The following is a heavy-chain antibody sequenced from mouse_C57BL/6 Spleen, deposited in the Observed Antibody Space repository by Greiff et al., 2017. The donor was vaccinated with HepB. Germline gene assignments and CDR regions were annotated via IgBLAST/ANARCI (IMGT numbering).Heavy chain of an antibody. D-gene: IGHD1-1*01. CDR1: CYTFTSYG. CDR2: IYPRSGNT. V-gene: IGHV1-81*01. J-gene: IGHJ1*03. Sequence: VQLQESGAELARPGASVKLSCKASCYTFTSYGISWVKQRTGQGLEWIGEIYPRSGNTYYNEKFKGKATLTADKSSSTAYMELRSLTSEDSAVYFCARNGSSYWWYFDVWGTGTTVTVSS. CDR3: ARNGSSYWWYFDV.